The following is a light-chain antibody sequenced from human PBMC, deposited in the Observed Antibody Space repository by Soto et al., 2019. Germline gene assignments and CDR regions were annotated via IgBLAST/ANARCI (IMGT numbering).Light chain of an antibody. V-gene: IGKV1-5*01. CDR1: QSFSGT. Sequence: DIQMTQSPSTLSASVGDRVTITCRASQSFSGTLAWYQQKPGKVPKLLIYDASSLERAVPSRFSGSGSGTEFTLTISSLQPDDFETYYCQQYDTYSRTFGQGTKVDIK. CDR2: DAS. CDR3: QQYDTYSRT. J-gene: IGKJ1*01.